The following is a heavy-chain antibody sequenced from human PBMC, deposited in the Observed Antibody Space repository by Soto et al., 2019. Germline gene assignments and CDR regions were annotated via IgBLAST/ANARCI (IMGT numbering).Heavy chain of an antibody. CDR3: ARVVHYRSTSCDLVDP. D-gene: IGHD2-2*01. J-gene: IGHJ5*02. CDR2: IYHSGST. V-gene: IGHV4-30-2*01. Sequence: PGKGLEWIGYIYHSGSTYYNPSLKSRVAISVDRSKNQFSLKLSSVTAADTAVYYCARVVHYRSTSCDLVDPCGQVSL.